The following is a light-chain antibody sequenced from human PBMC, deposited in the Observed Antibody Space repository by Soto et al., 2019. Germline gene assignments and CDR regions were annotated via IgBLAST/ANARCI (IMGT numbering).Light chain of an antibody. V-gene: IGKV3-15*01. CDR2: RAS. CDR1: QNIYSN. J-gene: IGKJ1*01. CDR3: QQYNDWPLT. Sequence: IVMTQSPATLSVSPGERATLSCRASQNIYSNVAWYQQRPGQAPRLLIYRASTRAPGIPARFSGSGSGTEFTLTISRLESEDFALYYCQQYNDWPLTFGQGTKVDIK.